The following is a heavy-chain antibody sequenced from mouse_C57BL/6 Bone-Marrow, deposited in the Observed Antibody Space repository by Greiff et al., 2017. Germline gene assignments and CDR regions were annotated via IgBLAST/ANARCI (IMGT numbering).Heavy chain of an antibody. V-gene: IGHV14-4*01. J-gene: IGHJ2*01. CDR2: IDPENGDT. CDR3: TTHDGYSYYFDY. Sequence: VQLKQSGAELVRPGASVKLSCTASGFNIKDDYMHWVKQRPEQGLEWIGWIDPENGDTEYASKFQGKATITADTSSNTAYLQRSSLTSADTAVYYCTTHDGYSYYFDYWGQGTTLTVSS. CDR1: GFNIKDDY. D-gene: IGHD2-3*01.